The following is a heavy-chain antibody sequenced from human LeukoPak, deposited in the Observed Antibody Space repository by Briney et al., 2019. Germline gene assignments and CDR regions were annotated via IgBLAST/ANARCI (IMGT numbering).Heavy chain of an antibody. CDR2: ISYDGSNK. CDR1: GFTFRSYG. Sequence: GGSLRLSCAASGFTFRSYGMTWVRQAPGKGLEWVAVISYDGSNKYYADSVKGRFTISRDNSKNTLYLQMNSLRAEDTAVYYCAKLIAAARDDAFDIWGQGTMVTVSS. V-gene: IGHV3-30*18. J-gene: IGHJ3*02. D-gene: IGHD6-13*01. CDR3: AKLIAAARDDAFDI.